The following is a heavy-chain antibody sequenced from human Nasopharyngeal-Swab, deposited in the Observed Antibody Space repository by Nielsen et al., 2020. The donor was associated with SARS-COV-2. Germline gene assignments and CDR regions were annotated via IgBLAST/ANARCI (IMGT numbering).Heavy chain of an antibody. D-gene: IGHD5-12*01. CDR3: ARDPDVDIVATDAFDI. CDR1: GFTFSSYG. J-gene: IGHJ3*02. V-gene: IGHV3-30*19. Sequence: GGSLRLSCAASGFTFSSYGMHWAHQAPGKGLEWVAVIWYDGSNKYYADSVKGRFTISRDNSKNTLYLQMNSLRAEDTAVYYCARDPDVDIVATDAFDIWGQGTMVTVSS. CDR2: IWYDGSNK.